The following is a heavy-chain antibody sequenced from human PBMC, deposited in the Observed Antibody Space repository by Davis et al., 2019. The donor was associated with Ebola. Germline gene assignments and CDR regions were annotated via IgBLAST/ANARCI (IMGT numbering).Heavy chain of an antibody. Sequence: ASVKVSCKASGYTFTDYNIHWVRQAPGQGLEWLGRINPKSGDTNYAQKFQGRVSMTRDTSISTAYMELSRLRSDDTAVYYCTILAISYYFDSWGQGTLVTVSS. CDR3: TILAISYYFDS. V-gene: IGHV1-2*06. CDR2: INPKSGDT. D-gene: IGHD3-16*02. CDR1: GYTFTDYN. J-gene: IGHJ4*02.